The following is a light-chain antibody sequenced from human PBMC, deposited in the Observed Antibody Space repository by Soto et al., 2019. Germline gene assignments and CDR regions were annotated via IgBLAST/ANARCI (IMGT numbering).Light chain of an antibody. J-gene: IGKJ2*01. Sequence: ETVLTQSPGTVSLSPGERATLSCRTSQSVNSNFLAWYQQKPGQAPRLLIYGVFNRATGIPDRFSGSGSGTDFTLTISGLEPKDSAVYYCQHYDGSPRTFGQGTKLEIK. CDR3: QHYDGSPRT. CDR1: QSVNSNF. CDR2: GVF. V-gene: IGKV3-20*01.